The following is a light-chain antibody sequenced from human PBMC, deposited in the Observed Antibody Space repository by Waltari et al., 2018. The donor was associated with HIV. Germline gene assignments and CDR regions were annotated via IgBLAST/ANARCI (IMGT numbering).Light chain of an antibody. CDR3: SAWDSSLSAVV. CDR1: SNNVGNQG. Sequence: QAGLTQPPSVSKGLRQTATLTCTGNSNNVGNQGAAWLQQHQGHPPKLLSYRDNKRPSGISGRFSASRSGYTASLTITGPQPEDEADYFCSAWDSSLSAVVFGGGTTLTVL. J-gene: IGLJ2*01. V-gene: IGLV10-54*04. CDR2: RDN.